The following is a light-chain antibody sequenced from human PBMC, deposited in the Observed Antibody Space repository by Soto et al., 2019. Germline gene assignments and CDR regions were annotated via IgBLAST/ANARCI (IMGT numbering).Light chain of an antibody. CDR3: CSYARSSTFWV. Sequence: QSALTQPASVSGSPGQSITISCTGTSSDVGSYNLVSWYQQHPGKAPKLMIYEGSKRPSGVSNRFSGSKSGNTASLTISGLQAEDEADYYCCSYARSSTFWVFGGGTKLTV. CDR2: EGS. CDR1: SSDVGSYNL. V-gene: IGLV2-23*03. J-gene: IGLJ3*02.